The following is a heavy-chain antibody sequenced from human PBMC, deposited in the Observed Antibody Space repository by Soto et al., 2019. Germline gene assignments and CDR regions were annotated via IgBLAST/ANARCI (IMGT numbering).Heavy chain of an antibody. CDR3: ASGGSSLNFDS. J-gene: IGHJ4*02. D-gene: IGHD6-6*01. V-gene: IGHV3-74*01. CDR1: GFTFRSYW. Sequence: EVQLVESGGGLVQPGGSLRLSCAASGFTFRSYWMQWVRQAPGKGLVWVSWINSDGSSTSYADSVKGRFTISRDNAKNTLYPQMNSRRPEDTAVYYWASGGSSLNFDSRGQGTLVTVS. CDR2: INSDGSST.